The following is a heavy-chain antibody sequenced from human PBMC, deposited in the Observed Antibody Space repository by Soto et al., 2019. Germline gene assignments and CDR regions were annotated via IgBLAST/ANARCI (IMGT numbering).Heavy chain of an antibody. CDR3: ARDMRAVVGVADY. CDR1: GFTFSTFS. V-gene: IGHV3-21*01. J-gene: IGHJ4*02. D-gene: IGHD1-26*01. CDR2: ISSSSAYI. Sequence: EVQLVESGGGLVKPGGSLSLSCAASGFTFSTFSMNWPRQAPGKGLEWVASISSSSAYIYYADSVKGRFTVSRDNAKHSLHLQMHSLRGEDTAMYFCARDMRAVVGVADYWGQGTLVSVSS.